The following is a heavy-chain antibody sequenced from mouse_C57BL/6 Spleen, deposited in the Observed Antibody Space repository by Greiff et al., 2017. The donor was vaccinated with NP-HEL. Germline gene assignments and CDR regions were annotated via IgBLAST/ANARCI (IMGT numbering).Heavy chain of an antibody. J-gene: IGHJ3*01. CDR2: IYPGSGNT. D-gene: IGHD2-3*01. V-gene: IGHV1-76*01. CDR1: GYTFTDYY. CDR3: ARSDGYYFTWYAY. Sequence: QVHVKQSGAELVRPGASVKLSCKASGYTFTDYYINWVKQRPGQGLEWIARIYPGSGNTYYNEKFKGKATLTAEKSSSTAYMKLSSLTSEDSAVYFCARSDGYYFTWYAYCGQGTLVTVSA.